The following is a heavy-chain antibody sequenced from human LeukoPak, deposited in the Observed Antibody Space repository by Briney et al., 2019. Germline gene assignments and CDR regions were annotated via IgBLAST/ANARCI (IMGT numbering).Heavy chain of an antibody. J-gene: IGHJ3*02. D-gene: IGHD2-21*02. CDR1: GFTFSSYG. Sequence: PGGSLRLSCAASGFTFSSYGVHRVRQAPGKGLEWGAVISYDGSNKYYADSVKGRLTTSRDNSKNTLYLQMNSLRAEDTAVYYCAKIPHCGGDCDAFDIWGQGTMVTVSS. CDR2: ISYDGSNK. CDR3: AKIPHCGGDCDAFDI. V-gene: IGHV3-30*18.